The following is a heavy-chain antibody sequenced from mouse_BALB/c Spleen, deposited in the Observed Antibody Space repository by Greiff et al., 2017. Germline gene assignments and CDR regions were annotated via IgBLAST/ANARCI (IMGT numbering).Heavy chain of an antibody. J-gene: IGHJ2*01. CDR3: ERRYYGSSPSYYFDY. V-gene: IGHV1-54*01. D-gene: IGHD1-1*01. CDR2: IIPGSGGT. Sequence: VQLQQSGAELVRPGTSVKVSCKASGYAFTNYLIEWVKQRPGQGLEWIGVIIPGSGGTNYNEKFKGKATLTADKSSSTAYMQLSSLTSDDSAVYFYERRYYGSSPSYYFDYWGQGTTLTVSS. CDR1: GYAFTNYL.